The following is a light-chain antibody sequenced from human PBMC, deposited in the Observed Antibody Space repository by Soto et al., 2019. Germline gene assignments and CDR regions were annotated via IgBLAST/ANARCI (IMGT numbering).Light chain of an antibody. V-gene: IGKV3-20*01. CDR1: QSVSSNY. CDR2: VAS. Sequence: EIVLTQSPGTLSLSPGERATLSCRASQSVSSNYLAWYQQKPGQAPRLLIYVASSRATGIPDRFSGSGSGTDFTLTISRLEPEDFPVYYCQQYGSSPPITFGQGTRLEIK. J-gene: IGKJ5*01. CDR3: QQYGSSPPIT.